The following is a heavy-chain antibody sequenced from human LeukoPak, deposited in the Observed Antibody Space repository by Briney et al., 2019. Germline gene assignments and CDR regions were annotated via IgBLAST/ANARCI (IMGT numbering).Heavy chain of an antibody. CDR3: ARAASGAPTLNWFDP. V-gene: IGHV1-3*01. J-gene: IGHJ5*02. Sequence: GASVKVSCKASGYTFTSYAMHWVRQAPGQRLEWMGWINAGNGNTKYSQKFQGRVTITRDTSASTAYMELSSLRSEDTAVYYCARAASGAPTLNWFDPWGQGTLVTVSS. CDR1: GYTFTSYA. D-gene: IGHD1-26*01. CDR2: INAGNGNT.